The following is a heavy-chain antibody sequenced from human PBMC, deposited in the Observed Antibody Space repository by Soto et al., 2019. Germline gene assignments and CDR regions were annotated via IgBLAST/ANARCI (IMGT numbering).Heavy chain of an antibody. J-gene: IGHJ6*02. V-gene: IGHV6-1*01. CDR1: GDSVSGYSAA. CDR2: TYYRSKWYY. Sequence: PSQTLSLTCAISGDSVSGYSAAWNWIRQSPSRGLEWLGRTYYRSKWYYEYAVSVKSRITIHPDTPKNQFSLHLNSVSPDDTAVYYCARDRASFYYYGLDVWGQGTTVTVSS. CDR3: ARDRASFYYYGLDV.